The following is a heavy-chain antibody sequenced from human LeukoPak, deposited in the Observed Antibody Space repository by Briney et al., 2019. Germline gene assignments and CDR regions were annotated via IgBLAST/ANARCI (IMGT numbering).Heavy chain of an antibody. V-gene: IGHV4-4*02. CDR3: VRVAVEKASIKGLDV. CDR1: GVSVRSYNY. D-gene: IGHD5-24*01. J-gene: IGHJ3*01. Sequence: KASGTLSLTCAVSGVSVRSYNYWSWVRQPPGKSLEWLGEVYHSGSTIYNPSLERRITISMDTSKNQFSLRLTSVTAADTAVYYCVRVAVEKASIKGLDVWGRGTMVTVSS. CDR2: VYHSGST.